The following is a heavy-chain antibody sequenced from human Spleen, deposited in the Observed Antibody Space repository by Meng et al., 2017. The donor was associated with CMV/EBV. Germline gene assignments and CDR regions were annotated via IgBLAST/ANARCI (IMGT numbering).Heavy chain of an antibody. CDR1: AVTVSSSA. D-gene: IGHD3-3*02. J-gene: IGHJ4*02. CDR2: ISDSGGST. V-gene: IGHV3-23*01. CDR3: AKLGLSTAGTNYFDY. Sequence: SAVTVSSSAMSWVRQAPGKGMEWVSDISDSGGSTYYADSVKGRFTISRDNSKNTLYLQMNSLRAEDTAIYYCAKLGLSTAGTNYFDYWGQGTLVTVSS.